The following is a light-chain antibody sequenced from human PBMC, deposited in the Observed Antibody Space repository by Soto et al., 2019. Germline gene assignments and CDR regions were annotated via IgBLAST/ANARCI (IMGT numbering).Light chain of an antibody. CDR1: SSDVGGYKY. V-gene: IGLV2-14*01. CDR2: EVR. Sequence: QSALTQPASVSGSPGQSITISCTGTSSDVGGYKYVSWSQQHPGKAPKLMIYEVRNRPSGVSNRFSGSKSGNTASLTISELQAEDEADYYRSSYTSSSTLVFGTGTKVTVL. CDR3: SSYTSSSTLV. J-gene: IGLJ1*01.